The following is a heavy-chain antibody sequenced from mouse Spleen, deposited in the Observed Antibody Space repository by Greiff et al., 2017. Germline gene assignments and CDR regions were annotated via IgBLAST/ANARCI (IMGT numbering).Heavy chain of an antibody. J-gene: IGHJ2*01. V-gene: IGHV1-18*01. CDR1: GYTFTDYN. Sequence: EVQLQQSGPELVKPGASVKIPCKASGYTFTDYNMDWVKQSHGKSLEWIGDINPNNGGTIYNQKFKGKATLTVDKSSSTAYMELRSLTSEDTAVYYCARGAMRGLLLYFDYWGQGTTLTVSS. D-gene: IGHD2-3*01. CDR2: INPNNGGT. CDR3: ARGAMRGLLLYFDY.